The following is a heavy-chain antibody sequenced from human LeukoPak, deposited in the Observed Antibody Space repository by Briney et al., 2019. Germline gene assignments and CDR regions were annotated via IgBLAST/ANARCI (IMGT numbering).Heavy chain of an antibody. J-gene: IGHJ4*02. CDR1: GGSFSGYY. Sequence: SETLSLTCAVYGGSFSGYYWSWIRQPPGKGLEWIGEINHSGSTNYNPSLKSRVTISVDTSKNQFSLKLSSVTAADTAVYYCARGTSENYYDSSGYYCLFDYWGQGTLVTVSS. D-gene: IGHD3-22*01. CDR2: INHSGST. V-gene: IGHV4-34*01. CDR3: ARGTSENYYDSSGYYCLFDY.